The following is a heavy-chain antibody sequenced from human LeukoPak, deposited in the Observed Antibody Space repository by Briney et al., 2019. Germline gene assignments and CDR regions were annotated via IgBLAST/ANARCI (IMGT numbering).Heavy chain of an antibody. CDR1: GFTFSSYW. Sequence: PGGSLRLSCAASGFTFSSYWMSWVRQAPGKGLEWVANIKQDGSEKYYVDSVKGRFTISRDNAKNSLYLQMNSLRAEDTAVYYCARGAARYSYGYDAFDIWGQGTMVTVSS. D-gene: IGHD5-18*01. CDR2: IKQDGSEK. CDR3: ARGAARYSYGYDAFDI. V-gene: IGHV3-7*01. J-gene: IGHJ3*02.